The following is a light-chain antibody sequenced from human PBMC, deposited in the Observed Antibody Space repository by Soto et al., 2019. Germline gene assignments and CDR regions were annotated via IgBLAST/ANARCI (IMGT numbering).Light chain of an antibody. V-gene: IGKV2-30*01. CDR2: RVS. CDR3: MQGTHFPPWT. CDR1: QSLVYSDGNTY. J-gene: IGKJ1*01. Sequence: DVVMTQSPLSLSVTLGQPASISCRSSQSLVYSDGNTYLHWFRQRPGQPPRRLIHRVSNRDSGVAGRFSGSVSGADFTLKISRVEAEDVGVYYCMQGTHFPPWTFGQGTKVEI.